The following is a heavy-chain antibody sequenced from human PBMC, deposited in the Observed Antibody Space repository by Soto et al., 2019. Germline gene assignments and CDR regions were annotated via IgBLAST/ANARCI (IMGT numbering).Heavy chain of an antibody. CDR2: ISYDGSNK. V-gene: IGHV3-30*18. Sequence: GGSLRLSCAASGFTFSSYGMHWVRQAPGRGLEWVAVISYDGSNKYYADSVKGRFTISRDNSKNTLYLQMNSLRAEDTAVYYCAKDGWLAAVHYGMDVWGQGTTVTVSS. J-gene: IGHJ6*02. D-gene: IGHD6-13*01. CDR1: GFTFSSYG. CDR3: AKDGWLAAVHYGMDV.